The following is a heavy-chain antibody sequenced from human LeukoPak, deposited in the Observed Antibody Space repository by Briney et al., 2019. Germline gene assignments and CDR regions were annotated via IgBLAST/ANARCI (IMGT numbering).Heavy chain of an antibody. CDR3: ARDSSGFDY. V-gene: IGHV4-4*07. Sequence: SSETLSLTCTVSGGSISSYYWSWIRQPAGKGLEWIGRIYISGSTNYNPSLRSRVTMSIDTSKNQVSLKLSSVTAADAAVYYCARDSSGFDYWGQGTLVTVSS. CDR1: GGSISSYY. CDR2: IYISGST. J-gene: IGHJ4*02.